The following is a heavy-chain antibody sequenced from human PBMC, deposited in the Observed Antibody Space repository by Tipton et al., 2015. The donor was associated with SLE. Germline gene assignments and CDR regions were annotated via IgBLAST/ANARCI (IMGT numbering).Heavy chain of an antibody. D-gene: IGHD2-8*01. CDR2: IKQDGSEK. Sequence: SLRLSCAASGFTFSSYSMNWVRQAPGKGLEWVANIKQDGSEKYYVDSVKGRFTISRDNAKNSLYLQMNSLRAEDTAVYYCARGLGYCTNGVCRGFYYYGTDVWGQGTTVTVSS. CDR1: GFTFSSYS. J-gene: IGHJ6*02. V-gene: IGHV3-7*01. CDR3: ARGLGYCTNGVCRGFYYYGTDV.